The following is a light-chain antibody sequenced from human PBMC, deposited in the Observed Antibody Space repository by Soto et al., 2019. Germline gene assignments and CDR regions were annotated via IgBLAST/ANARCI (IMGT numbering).Light chain of an antibody. Sequence: DIQMTQSPSTLSASVGDRVTITCRASQSISSWLAWYQHKPGKAPNLLIYDASSLQGGVPSRFSGSGSGTEFTLTISSLHPEDFATYYCQQYNSYSRTFGQGTKVEIK. CDR3: QQYNSYSRT. V-gene: IGKV1-5*01. CDR1: QSISSW. J-gene: IGKJ1*01. CDR2: DAS.